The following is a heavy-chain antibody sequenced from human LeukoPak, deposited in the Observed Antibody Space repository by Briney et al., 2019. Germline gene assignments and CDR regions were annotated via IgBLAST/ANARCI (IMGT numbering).Heavy chain of an antibody. J-gene: IGHJ5*02. CDR3: ARDAGNSGYGCDL. Sequence: PGGSLRLSCAAPGFTFSIYSMNWVRQAPGKGLEWVSYITSDRRTISYADPVKGRFTISRDNARNSLYLQMNSLRAEDTAMYYCARDAGNSGYGCDLWGQGTLVTVSS. D-gene: IGHD5-12*01. CDR2: ITSDRRTI. CDR1: GFTFSIYS. V-gene: IGHV3-48*01.